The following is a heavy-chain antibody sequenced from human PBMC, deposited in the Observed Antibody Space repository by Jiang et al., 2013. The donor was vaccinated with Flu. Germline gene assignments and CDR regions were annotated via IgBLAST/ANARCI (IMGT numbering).Heavy chain of an antibody. CDR2: IIPIFGTA. CDR3: AAIAAAGNIFDY. CDR1: GGTFSSYA. Sequence: KVSCKASGGTFSSYAISWVRQAPGQGLEWMGGIIPIFGTANYAQKFQGRVTITADESTSTAYMELSSLRSEDTAVYYCAAIAAAGNIFDYWGQGTLVTVSS. D-gene: IGHD6-13*01. J-gene: IGHJ4*02. V-gene: IGHV1-69*01.